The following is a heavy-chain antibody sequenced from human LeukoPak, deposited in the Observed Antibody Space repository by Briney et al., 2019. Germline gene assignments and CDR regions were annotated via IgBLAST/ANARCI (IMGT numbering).Heavy chain of an antibody. CDR3: ARGDSSSWYADY. CDR1: GGTFSSYA. D-gene: IGHD6-13*01. V-gene: IGHV1-69*04. CDR2: IIPILGIA. Sequence: SVKVSCKASGGTFSSYAISWVRQAPGQGLEWMGRIIPILGIANYAQKFQGRVTITADKSTSTAYMELSSLRSEDTAVYYCARGDSSSWYADYWGQGTLVTVSS. J-gene: IGHJ4*02.